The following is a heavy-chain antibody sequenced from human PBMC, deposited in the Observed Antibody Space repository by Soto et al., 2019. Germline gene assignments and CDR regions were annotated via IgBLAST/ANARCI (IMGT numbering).Heavy chain of an antibody. CDR3: ARENHYYDSSVTMYYCDY. J-gene: IGHJ4*02. D-gene: IGHD3-22*01. CDR2: IYYSGST. CDR1: GGSISSGGYY. V-gene: IGHV4-31*03. Sequence: SETLSLICTVSGGSISSGGYYWSWIRQHPGKGLEWIGYIYYSGSTYYNPSLKSRVTISVDTSKNQFSLTLSSVTAADTAVYYCARENHYYDSSVTMYYCDYWDQVTLVPICS.